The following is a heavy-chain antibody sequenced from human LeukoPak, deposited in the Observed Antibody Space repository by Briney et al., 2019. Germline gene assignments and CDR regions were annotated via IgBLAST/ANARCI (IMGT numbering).Heavy chain of an antibody. J-gene: IGHJ6*03. CDR1: GFTFSSYG. V-gene: IGHV3-30*02. D-gene: IGHD1-26*01. CDR2: IRYDGSNK. CDR3: ANVMWELRASGYMDV. Sequence: GGSLRLSCAASGFTFSSYGMHWVRQAPGKELEWVAFIRYDGSNKYYADSVKGRFTIARDNSKNTLYLQMNILRAENTAVYYCANVMWELRASGYMDVWGKGTTVTVSS.